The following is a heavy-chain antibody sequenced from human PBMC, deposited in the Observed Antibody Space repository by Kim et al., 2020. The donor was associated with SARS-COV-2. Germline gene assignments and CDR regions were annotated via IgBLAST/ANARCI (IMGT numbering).Heavy chain of an antibody. CDR2: IYYSGST. Sequence: SETLSLTCTVSGGSISSSSYYWGWIRQPPGKGLEWIGSIYYSGSTYYNPSLKSRVTISVDTSKNQFSLKLSSVTAADTAVYYCARHLPELLWFRTSWFDPWGQGTLVTVSS. CDR1: GGSISSSSYY. CDR3: ARHLPELLWFRTSWFDP. D-gene: IGHD3-10*01. V-gene: IGHV4-39*01. J-gene: IGHJ5*02.